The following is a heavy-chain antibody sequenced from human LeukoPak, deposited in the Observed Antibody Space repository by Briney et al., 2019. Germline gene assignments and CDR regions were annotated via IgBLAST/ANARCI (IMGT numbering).Heavy chain of an antibody. Sequence: PGGSLRLSCAASGFPFSSYSMTWVRQAPGKGLEWVSSISSSSSYIYYADSVKGRFTISRDNAKNSLYLQMNSLRAEDTAVYYCARGTGYDPVDYWGQGTLVTVSS. J-gene: IGHJ4*02. CDR2: ISSSSSYI. CDR3: ARGTGYDPVDY. D-gene: IGHD3/OR15-3a*01. CDR1: GFPFSSYS. V-gene: IGHV3-21*01.